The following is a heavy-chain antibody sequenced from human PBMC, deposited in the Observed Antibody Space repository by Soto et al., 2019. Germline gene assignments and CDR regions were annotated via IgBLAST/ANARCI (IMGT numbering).Heavy chain of an antibody. D-gene: IGHD5-12*01. CDR3: ARDPRGYSGYDLGDY. CDR1: GYTFTSYG. V-gene: IGHV1-18*01. J-gene: IGHJ4*02. CDR2: ISAYNGNT. Sequence: ASVKVSCKASGYTFTSYGISWVRQAPGQGLEWMGWISAYNGNTNYAQKFQGRVTMTRDTSTSTVYMELSSLRSEDTAVYYCARDPRGYSGYDLGDYWGQGTLVTVSS.